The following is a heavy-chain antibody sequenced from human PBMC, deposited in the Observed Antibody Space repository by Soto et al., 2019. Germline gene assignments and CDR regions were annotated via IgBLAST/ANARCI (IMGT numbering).Heavy chain of an antibody. V-gene: IGHV4-34*01. CDR1: GESFNSYYY. CDR2: IFHGGGT. Sequence: SDTLSLTCAVYGESFNSYYYWTWIRQPPGKGLEWIGEIFHGGGTNYNPSLKSRVLVSEDTSKSQFSLRLNSVTAADTAVYYCARGRWSTRFEYWGQGSLVTVSS. CDR3: ARGRWSTRFEY. D-gene: IGHD1-1*01. J-gene: IGHJ4*02.